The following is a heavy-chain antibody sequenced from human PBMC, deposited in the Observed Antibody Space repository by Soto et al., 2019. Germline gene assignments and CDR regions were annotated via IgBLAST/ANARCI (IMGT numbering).Heavy chain of an antibody. CDR1: GGTFISYA. V-gene: IGHV1-69*13. CDR3: ARARHIVVVTAVGDAFDI. J-gene: IGHJ3*02. Sequence: SVKVSGKASGGTFISYAISLLLQAPGQVREWMGGIIPIFGTANYAQKFQGRVTITADESTSTAYMELSSLRSEDTAVYYCARARHIVVVTAVGDAFDIWGQGTMVTVSS. CDR2: IIPIFGTA. D-gene: IGHD2-21*02.